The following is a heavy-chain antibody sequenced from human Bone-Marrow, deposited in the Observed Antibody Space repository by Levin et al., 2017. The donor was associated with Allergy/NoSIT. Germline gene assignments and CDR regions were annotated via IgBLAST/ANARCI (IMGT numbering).Heavy chain of an antibody. D-gene: IGHD2-2*01. J-gene: IGHJ4*02. CDR3: ATMPGYS. V-gene: IGHV3-53*01. CDR2: MYSGGTT. Sequence: GESLKISCAASGFTVSNHYMAWVRQPPGKGLEWVSFMYSGGTTHYADSVKGRFTISRDNSKNTLYLQMNSLRAEDTAVYYCATMPGYSWGQGTLVTVSS. CDR1: GFTVSNHY.